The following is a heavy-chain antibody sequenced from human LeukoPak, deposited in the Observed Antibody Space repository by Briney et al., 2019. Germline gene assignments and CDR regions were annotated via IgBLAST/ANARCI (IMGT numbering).Heavy chain of an antibody. CDR2: IYYSGST. D-gene: IGHD6-13*01. CDR3: ASSSSWLNYFDY. Sequence: SETLSLTCTVSGGSISSGDYYWSWIRQPPGKGLEWIGYIYYSGSTYYNPSLKSRVTISVDTSKNQFSLKLSSVTAADTAVYYCASSSSWLNYFDYWGQGTQVTVSS. V-gene: IGHV4-30-4*01. J-gene: IGHJ4*02. CDR1: GGSISSGDYY.